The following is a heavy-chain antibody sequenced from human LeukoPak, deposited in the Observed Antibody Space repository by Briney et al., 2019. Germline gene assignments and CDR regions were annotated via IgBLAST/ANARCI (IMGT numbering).Heavy chain of an antibody. Sequence: PGGSLRLSCAASGFTFSSYAMSWVRQAPGQGQEWVSAISGSGGSTYYADSVKGRFTISRDNPKNTLYLQMNSLRAEDTAVYYCAKGTKQELLIRYYFDYWGQGTLVTVSS. CDR1: GFTFSSYA. D-gene: IGHD3-10*01. CDR2: ISGSGGST. CDR3: AKGTKQELLIRYYFDY. J-gene: IGHJ4*02. V-gene: IGHV3-23*01.